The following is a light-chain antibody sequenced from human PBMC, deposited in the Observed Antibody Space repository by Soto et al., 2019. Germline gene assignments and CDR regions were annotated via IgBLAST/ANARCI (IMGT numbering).Light chain of an antibody. CDR1: QSVSSN. J-gene: IGKJ1*01. V-gene: IGKV3-15*01. Sequence: EIVMTHSPATLSVSPCERATLSFRASQSVSSNLAWYQQKPGQAPRLLIYGASTRATGIPARFSGSGSGTEFTLTITSLQSEDFALYYCQQYHNLWTFGQGTKVDIK. CDR2: GAS. CDR3: QQYHNLWT.